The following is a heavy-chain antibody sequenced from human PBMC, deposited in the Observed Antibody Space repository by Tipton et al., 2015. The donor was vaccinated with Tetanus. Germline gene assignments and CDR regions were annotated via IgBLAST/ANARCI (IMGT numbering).Heavy chain of an antibody. V-gene: IGHV3-33*06. J-gene: IGHJ5*02. Sequence: SLRLSCAASGFTFSSYGMHWVRQAPGKGLEWVAIIWYDGSNKYYADSVKGRFTISRDNSKNTLYLQMNSLRAEDTAVYYCAKGLLGYCIDGVCHNWFDPWGQGTLVTVSS. CDR3: AKGLLGYCIDGVCHNWFDP. CDR2: IWYDGSNK. CDR1: GFTFSSYG. D-gene: IGHD2-8*01.